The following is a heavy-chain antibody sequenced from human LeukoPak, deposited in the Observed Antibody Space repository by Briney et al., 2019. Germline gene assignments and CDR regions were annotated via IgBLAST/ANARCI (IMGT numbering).Heavy chain of an antibody. Sequence: PGGSLRLSCAASGFTFSSYSMNWVRQAPGKGLEWVSSISSSSSYIYYADSVKGRFTISRDNSKNTLYLQMNSLRAEDTAVYYCARRAGAYSHPYDYWGQGTLVTVSS. V-gene: IGHV3-21*04. CDR1: GFTFSSYS. D-gene: IGHD4/OR15-4a*01. J-gene: IGHJ4*02. CDR3: ARRAGAYSHPYDY. CDR2: ISSSSSYI.